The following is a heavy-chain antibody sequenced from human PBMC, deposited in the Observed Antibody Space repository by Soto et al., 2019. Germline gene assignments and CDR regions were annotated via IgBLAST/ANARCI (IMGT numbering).Heavy chain of an antibody. J-gene: IGHJ4*02. CDR1: GYTFTSYA. V-gene: IGHV1-3*01. CDR3: ARDRHYDILTGYYMDY. D-gene: IGHD3-9*01. Sequence: ASVKVSCKASGYTFTSYAMHWVRQAPGQRLEWMGWINAGNGNTKYSQKFQGRVTITRDTSASTAYMALRSLRSEDTAVYYCARDRHYDILTGYYMDYWGQGTLVTVSS. CDR2: INAGNGNT.